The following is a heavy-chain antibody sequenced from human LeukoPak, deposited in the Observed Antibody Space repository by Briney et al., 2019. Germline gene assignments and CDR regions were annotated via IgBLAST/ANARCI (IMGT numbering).Heavy chain of an antibody. CDR3: ARGRVSSSTWYSTYYYYFYMDV. CDR1: DDSITMYY. J-gene: IGHJ6*03. Sequence: PSETLSLTCSVSDDSITMYYWTWIRQPPGKGLEWIGYVDHTGSTNFNPSLNGRVSISRDTTKNLFSLRLRSVTAADTAVYSCARGRVSSSTWYSTYYYYFYMDVWGKGTTVTVSS. D-gene: IGHD1-1*01. CDR2: VDHTGST. V-gene: IGHV4-59*01.